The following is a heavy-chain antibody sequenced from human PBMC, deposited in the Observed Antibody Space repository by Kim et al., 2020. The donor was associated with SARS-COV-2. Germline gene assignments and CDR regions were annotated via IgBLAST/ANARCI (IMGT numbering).Heavy chain of an antibody. J-gene: IGHJ6*02. D-gene: IGHD6-19*01. CDR3: AKAQWLIYGMDV. V-gene: IGHV3-43*01. Sequence: YADSVKGRFTISRDNSKNSLYLQMNSLRTEDTALYYCAKAQWLIYGMDVWGQGTTVTVSS.